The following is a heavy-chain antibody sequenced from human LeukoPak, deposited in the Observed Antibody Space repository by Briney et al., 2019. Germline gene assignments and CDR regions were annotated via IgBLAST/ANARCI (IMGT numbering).Heavy chain of an antibody. Sequence: GGSLRLSCVAAGFTFSDYGMHWVRQAPGKGLEWEAFIRYDGTKKYYADSVKGRFTISRDDSKNTVYLQMYSLRPEDTAVYYCAKASGRSAYGLDYWGQGTLVTVFS. CDR1: GFTFSDYG. CDR2: IRYDGTKK. CDR3: AKASGRSAYGLDY. J-gene: IGHJ4*02. D-gene: IGHD3-16*01. V-gene: IGHV3-30*02.